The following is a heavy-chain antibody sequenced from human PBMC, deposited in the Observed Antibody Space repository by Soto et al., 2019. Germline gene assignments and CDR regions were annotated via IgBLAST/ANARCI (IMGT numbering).Heavy chain of an antibody. Sequence: SVKVSCKASGGTFSSYAISWVRQAPGQGLEWMGGIIPIFGTANYAQKFQGRVTMTRDTSTSTVYMELSSLRSEDTAVYYCARGGGTTVTSWYYGMDVWGQGTTVTVSS. D-gene: IGHD4-17*01. V-gene: IGHV1-69*05. CDR3: ARGGGTTVTSWYYGMDV. J-gene: IGHJ6*02. CDR2: IIPIFGTA. CDR1: GGTFSSYA.